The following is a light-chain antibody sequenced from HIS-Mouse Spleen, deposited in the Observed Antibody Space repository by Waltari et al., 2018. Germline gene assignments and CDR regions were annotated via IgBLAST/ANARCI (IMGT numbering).Light chain of an antibody. CDR2: GAS. CDR3: QQYNNWPPWT. V-gene: IGKV3-15*01. CDR1: QSVSSN. J-gene: IGKJ1*01. Sequence: EIVMTQSPATLSVSPGERATLSCRASQSVSSNLAWYQQKPGQAPRLLIYGASTRATGIPARLSGSWSGTEFTRTISSMQSEDFAVYYCQQYNNWPPWTFGQGTKVEIK.